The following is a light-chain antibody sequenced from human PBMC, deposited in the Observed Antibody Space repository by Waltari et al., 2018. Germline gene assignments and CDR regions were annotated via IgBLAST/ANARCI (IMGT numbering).Light chain of an antibody. CDR2: LEGSGSY. V-gene: IGLV4-60*03. J-gene: IGLJ3*02. Sequence: QPVLTQSSSASASPGSSVKLTCTLSSGHSRYTTAWPQQRPGKAPRYLMKLEGSGSYSKGSGVPDRFSGSSSGADRYLTISNLQSEDEADYYCETWVSNTWVFGGGTKLTVL. CDR3: ETWVSNTWV. CDR1: SGHSRYT.